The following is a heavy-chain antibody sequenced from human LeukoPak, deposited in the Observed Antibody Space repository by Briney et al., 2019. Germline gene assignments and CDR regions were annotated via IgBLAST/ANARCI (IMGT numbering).Heavy chain of an antibody. D-gene: IGHD1-26*01. V-gene: IGHV1-69*06. CDR1: GGTFSSYA. CDR3: ARGEYSGSYYYFAY. CDR2: IIPIFGTA. Sequence: ASVKVSCKASGGTFSSYAISWVPQAPGQGLEWMGGIIPIFGTANYAQKFQGRVTITADKSSTTVYMELNSLRSEDTAVYYCARGEYSGSYYYFAYWGQGTLVTVSS. J-gene: IGHJ4*02.